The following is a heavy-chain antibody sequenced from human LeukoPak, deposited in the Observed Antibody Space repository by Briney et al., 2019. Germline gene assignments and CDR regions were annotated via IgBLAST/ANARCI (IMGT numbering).Heavy chain of an antibody. CDR1: GFTFSSYA. Sequence: GRSLRLSCAASGFTFSSYAMHWVRQAPGKGLEWVAVISYDGSNKYYADSVKGRFTISRDNSKNTLYLQMNSLRAEDTAVYYCARGPLVWFGEFISWGQGTLVTASS. V-gene: IGHV3-30*04. D-gene: IGHD3-10*01. J-gene: IGHJ4*02. CDR2: ISYDGSNK. CDR3: ARGPLVWFGEFIS.